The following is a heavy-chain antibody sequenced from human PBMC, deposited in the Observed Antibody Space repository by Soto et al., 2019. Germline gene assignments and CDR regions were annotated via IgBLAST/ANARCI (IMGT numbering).Heavy chain of an antibody. J-gene: IGHJ4*02. CDR2: IKSDGSST. D-gene: IGHD3-16*01. Sequence: GGSLRLSCTASGFTFSSYWMHWVRQDPGKGLVWVSRIKSDGSSTNYADSVKGRFTISRDNAKNTLYLQMNSLRAEDTAVYYCARETFRSFYSDYWGQGTLVTVSS. CDR1: GFTFSSYW. CDR3: ARETFRSFYSDY. V-gene: IGHV3-74*01.